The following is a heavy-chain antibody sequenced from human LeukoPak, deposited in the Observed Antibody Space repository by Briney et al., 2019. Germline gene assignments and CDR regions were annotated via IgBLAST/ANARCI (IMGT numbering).Heavy chain of an antibody. D-gene: IGHD2-15*01. Sequence: GSLRLSCAASGFTFSSYSMNWVRQAPGKGLEWVSSISSSSSYIYYADSVKGRFTISRDNAKNSLYLKMNSLRAEDTAVYYCARDPAGIGYCSGGSCYSEGDYWGQGTLVTVSS. CDR2: ISSSSSYI. CDR3: ARDPAGIGYCSGGSCYSEGDY. V-gene: IGHV3-21*01. J-gene: IGHJ4*02. CDR1: GFTFSSYS.